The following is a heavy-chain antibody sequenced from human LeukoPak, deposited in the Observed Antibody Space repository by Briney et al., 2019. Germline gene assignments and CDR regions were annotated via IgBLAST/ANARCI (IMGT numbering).Heavy chain of an antibody. CDR3: ARDDYVWGVNYYYYYMDV. CDR1: GFTFSSYS. D-gene: IGHD3-16*01. J-gene: IGHJ6*03. Sequence: GGSLRLSCAASGFTFSSYSMNWVRQAPGKGLEWVSSISSSSSYIYYADSVKGRFTISRDNAKNSLYLQMNSLRAEDTAVYYCARDDYVWGVNYYYYYMDVWGKGTTVTVSS. CDR2: ISSSSSYI. V-gene: IGHV3-21*01.